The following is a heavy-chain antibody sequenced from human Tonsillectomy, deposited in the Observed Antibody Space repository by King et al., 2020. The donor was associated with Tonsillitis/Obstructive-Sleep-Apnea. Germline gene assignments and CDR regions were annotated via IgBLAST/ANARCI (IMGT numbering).Heavy chain of an antibody. V-gene: IGHV1-18*01. D-gene: IGHD5-18*01. Sequence: QLVQSGAEVKKPGASVKVSCKASGYTFTTYGISWVRQAPGQGLEWMGWISAYNGDTNYAQKLQDRVTMTTDTSTSTAYMEVRSLRSDDTAVYYCAKPSRALVPWDYWGQGTLVTVST. CDR1: GYTFTTYG. CDR3: AKPSRALVPWDY. CDR2: ISAYNGDT. J-gene: IGHJ4*02.